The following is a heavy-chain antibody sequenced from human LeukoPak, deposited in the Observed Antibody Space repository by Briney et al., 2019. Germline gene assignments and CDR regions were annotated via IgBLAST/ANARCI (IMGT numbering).Heavy chain of an antibody. V-gene: IGHV4-59*11. J-gene: IGHJ6*03. CDR3: ARDGYCYMDV. CDR1: GGSISSQY. CDR2: IYYSGST. Sequence: SETLSLTCTVSGGSISSQYRSWIRQPPGQGLEWIGYIYYSGSTNYNPSLTSRVAISVDTSKNQFSLKLSSVTAADTAVYYCARDGYCYMDVWGKGTTVTVSS.